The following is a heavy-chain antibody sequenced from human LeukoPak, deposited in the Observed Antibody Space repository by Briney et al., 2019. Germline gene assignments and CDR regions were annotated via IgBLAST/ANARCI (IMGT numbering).Heavy chain of an antibody. CDR2: ISAYNGNT. CDR3: ARRSGYCSSTSCPATFDP. CDR1: GYTFTSYG. D-gene: IGHD2-2*01. V-gene: IGHV1-18*01. Sequence: ASVKVSCKASGYTFTSYGISWVRQAPGQGLEWMGWISAYNGNTNYAQKLQGRVTMTTDTSTSTAYMQLRSLRSDDTAVYYCARRSGYCSSTSCPATFDPWGQGTLVTVSS. J-gene: IGHJ5*02.